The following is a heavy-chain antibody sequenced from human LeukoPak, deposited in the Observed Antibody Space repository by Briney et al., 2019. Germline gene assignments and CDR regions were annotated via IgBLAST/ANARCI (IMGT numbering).Heavy chain of an antibody. D-gene: IGHD2/OR15-2a*01. CDR3: ARYKSHSTTCPYFFDY. CDR2: IDPSGDTI. CDR1: GFTFSDYY. V-gene: IGHV3-11*04. J-gene: IGHJ4*02. Sequence: GGTLRLSCVASGFTFSDYYMSWIRQSPEKGLERVSYIDPSGDTISYADSVKGRFTISRDNAKKSLYLRMNALRAEHTAVYYCARYKSHSTTCPYFFDYWVQ.